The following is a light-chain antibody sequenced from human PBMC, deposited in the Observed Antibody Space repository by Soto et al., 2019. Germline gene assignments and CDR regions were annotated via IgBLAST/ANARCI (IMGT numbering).Light chain of an antibody. Sequence: EIVMTQSPVTLSVSPGERATLSCRASQTVTSNLAWYQQQPGQPPSLLIYGAATRATGLPARFIGSGCGTEFTLTISSMQSEDVAVYYCQQYHGWPSLTFGGGTKVEIK. CDR1: QTVTSN. CDR2: GAA. CDR3: QQYHGWPSLT. V-gene: IGKV3-15*01. J-gene: IGKJ4*01.